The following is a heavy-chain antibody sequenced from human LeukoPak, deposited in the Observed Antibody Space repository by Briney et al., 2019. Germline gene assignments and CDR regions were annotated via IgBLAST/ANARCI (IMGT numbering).Heavy chain of an antibody. D-gene: IGHD1-26*01. CDR2: ISGSGGST. Sequence: GGSLRLSCAASGFTFRNFTMSWVRQAPGKGLEWVSGISGSGGSTSHAESVKGRFTISRDNSRNTLYLQMNSLRAEDTAVYYCAKDGYSEAYWGQGTLVTVSS. J-gene: IGHJ4*02. CDR3: AKDGYSEAY. CDR1: GFTFRNFT. V-gene: IGHV3-23*01.